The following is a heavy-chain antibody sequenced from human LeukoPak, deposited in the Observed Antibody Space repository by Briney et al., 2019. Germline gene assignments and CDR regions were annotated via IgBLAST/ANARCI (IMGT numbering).Heavy chain of an antibody. D-gene: IGHD3-22*01. J-gene: IGHJ4*02. V-gene: IGHV3-33*01. CDR3: ARDQKYYYDSSGYGY. CDR2: IWYDGSNK. Sequence: GGSLRLSRAASGFTFSSYGMHWVRQAPAKGLEGGAVIWYDGSNKYYADSVKGRFTISRDNAKNSLYLQMNSLRAEDTAVYYCARDQKYYYDSSGYGYWGQGTLVTVSS. CDR1: GFTFSSYG.